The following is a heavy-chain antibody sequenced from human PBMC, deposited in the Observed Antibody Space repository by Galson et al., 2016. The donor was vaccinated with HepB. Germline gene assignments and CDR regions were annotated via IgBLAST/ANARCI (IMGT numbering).Heavy chain of an antibody. V-gene: IGHV4-4*02. D-gene: IGHD1-14*01. J-gene: IGHJ5*01. Sequence: SETLSLTCAVSSGSISYSNWYSWVRQSPGKGLEWIGEISESGSINYNPSLKSRVSMSVDTSKNQLSLEMISMTAADTAIYYCVRYRTSSAWPDSWGQGTLVTVSS. CDR3: VRYRTSSAWPDS. CDR2: ISESGSI. CDR1: SGSISYSNW.